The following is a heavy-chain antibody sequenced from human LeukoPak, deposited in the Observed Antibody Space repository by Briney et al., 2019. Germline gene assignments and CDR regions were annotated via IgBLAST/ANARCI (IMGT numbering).Heavy chain of an antibody. J-gene: IGHJ4*02. V-gene: IGHV4-34*01. Sequence: SSETLSLTCAVYGGSFSGYYWSCIRQPPGRGLEWIGEINHSGSTNYNPSLKSQVTISVDTSKNQFSLKLSSVTAADTAVYYCARVVVGEARGYFDYWGQGTLVTVSS. CDR1: GGSFSGYY. CDR2: INHSGST. D-gene: IGHD3-10*01. CDR3: ARVVVGEARGYFDY.